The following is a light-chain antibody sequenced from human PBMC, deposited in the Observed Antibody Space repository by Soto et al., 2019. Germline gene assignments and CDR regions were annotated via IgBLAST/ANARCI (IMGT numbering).Light chain of an antibody. J-gene: IGKJ2*01. CDR2: GVS. CDR3: QQYGSSLMYT. Sequence: EIVMTQSPATLSVSPGERATLSCRASQSVNNNLAWYQQKPGQAPRLLIYGVSARATGIPARFSGSGSGTEFTLTISSLQSEDFAVYYCQQYGSSLMYTFGQGTKLEIK. CDR1: QSVNNN. V-gene: IGKV3-15*01.